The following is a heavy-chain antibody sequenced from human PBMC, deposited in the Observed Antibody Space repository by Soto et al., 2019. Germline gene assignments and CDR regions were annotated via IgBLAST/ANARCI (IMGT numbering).Heavy chain of an antibody. CDR3: ARDAGGPYDH. J-gene: IGHJ4*01. Sequence: SETLSLTCTVSGAPITINYWSLIRQAPGKGLEWIGYIYYSGSTTYNPYLKSRVTMSADTSKDQFSLKLNSVTAADTAVYYCARDAGGPYDHWGTGTLVTVSS. CDR1: GAPITINY. D-gene: IGHD2-15*01. V-gene: IGHV4-59*01. CDR2: IYYSGST.